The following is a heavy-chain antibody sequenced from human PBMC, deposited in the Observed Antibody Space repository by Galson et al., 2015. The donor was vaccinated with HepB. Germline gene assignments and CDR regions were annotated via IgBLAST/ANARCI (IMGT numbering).Heavy chain of an antibody. CDR1: GFDVSAFA. D-gene: IGHD6-19*01. Sequence: SLRLSCAASGFDVSAFAMHWVRQAPEKGLEWVSTIGSGDHKFYPDSLKGRFTISRDNDKNSVYLQMTGLSAEDTAVYYCARDSASWSRDYWGQGTLVTVSS. J-gene: IGHJ4*02. V-gene: IGHV3-69-1*02. CDR3: ARDSASWSRDY. CDR2: IGSGDHK.